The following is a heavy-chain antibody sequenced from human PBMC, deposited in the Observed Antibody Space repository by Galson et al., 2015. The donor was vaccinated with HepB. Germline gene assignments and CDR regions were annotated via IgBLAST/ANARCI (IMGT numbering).Heavy chain of an antibody. D-gene: IGHD2-15*01. V-gene: IGHV3-21*01. CDR1: GFTFSSYN. Sequence: SLRLSCAASGFTFSSYNMNWVRQAPGKGLEWVSSISSSSSYIYYADSVKGRFTISRDNAKNSLYLQMNSLRAEDTAVYYCARGSAVVVGYVYYWGQGTLLTVSS. CDR3: ARGSAVVVGYVYY. J-gene: IGHJ4*02. CDR2: ISSSSSYI.